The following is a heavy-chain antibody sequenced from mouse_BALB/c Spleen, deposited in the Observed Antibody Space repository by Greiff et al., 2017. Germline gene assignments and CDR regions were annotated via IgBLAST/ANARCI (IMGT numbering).Heavy chain of an antibody. V-gene: IGHV5-17*02. D-gene: IGHD1-1*01. CDR3: ARAYYGSSYYAMDY. Sequence: EVKVEESGGGLVQPGGSRKLSCAASGFTFSSFGMHWVRQAPEKGLEWVAYISSGSSTIYYADTVKGRFTISRDNPKNTLFLQMTSLRSEDTAMYYCARAYYGSSYYAMDYWGQGTSVTVSS. CDR1: GFTFSSFG. CDR2: ISSGSSTI. J-gene: IGHJ4*01.